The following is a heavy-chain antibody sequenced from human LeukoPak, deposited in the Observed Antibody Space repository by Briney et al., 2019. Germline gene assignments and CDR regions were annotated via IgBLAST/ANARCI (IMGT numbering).Heavy chain of an antibody. CDR1: GGSISSGGYS. CDR3: ARASRGDYEILYYFDY. V-gene: IGHV4-30-2*01. D-gene: IGHD4-17*01. CDR2: IYHSGST. J-gene: IGHJ4*02. Sequence: SETLSLTCAVSGGSISSGGYSWSWIRQPPGKGLEWIGYIYHSGSTYYNPSLKSRVTISVDRSKNQFSLKLSSVTAADTAVYHCARASRGDYEILYYFDYWGQGTLVTVSS.